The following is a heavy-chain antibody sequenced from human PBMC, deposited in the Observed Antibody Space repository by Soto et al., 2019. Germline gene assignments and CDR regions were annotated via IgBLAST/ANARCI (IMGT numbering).Heavy chain of an antibody. Sequence: GESLKISCKGSGYSFTSYWIGWVRQMPGKGLEWMGIIYPGDSDTRYSPSFQGQVTISADKSISTAYLQWSSLKASDTAMYYCARSDYDISAYFGPSATFESWAQGTLVTVSS. D-gene: IGHD3-22*01. J-gene: IGHJ4*02. V-gene: IGHV5-51*01. CDR1: GYSFTSYW. CDR3: ARSDYDISAYFGPSATFES. CDR2: IYPGDSDT.